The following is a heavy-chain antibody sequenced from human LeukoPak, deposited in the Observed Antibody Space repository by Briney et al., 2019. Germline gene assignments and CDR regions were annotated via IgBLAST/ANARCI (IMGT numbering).Heavy chain of an antibody. CDR3: ARGELGYSYGPQTDYYYYYYYMDV. J-gene: IGHJ6*03. CDR2: IKQDGSEK. Sequence: GGSLRLSCAASGFTFSSYWMSWVRQAPGKGLEWVANIKQDGSEKYYVDSVKGRFTISRDNAKNSLYLQMNSLRAEDTAVYYCARGELGYSYGPQTDYYYYYYYMDVWGKGTTVTVSS. V-gene: IGHV3-7*01. CDR1: GFTFSSYW. D-gene: IGHD5-18*01.